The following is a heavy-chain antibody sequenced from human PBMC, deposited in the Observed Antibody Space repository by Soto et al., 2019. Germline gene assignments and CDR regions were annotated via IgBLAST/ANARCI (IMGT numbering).Heavy chain of an antibody. Sequence: VKVSCKASGYTFTSYYMHWVRQAPGQGLEWMGIINPSNSTTYAQKFQGRVTMTRDTSTSTVYMELSSLRSEDTAVYYCATVYCSGGSCYSIDYWGQGTLVTVSS. D-gene: IGHD2-15*01. J-gene: IGHJ4*02. V-gene: IGHV1-46*03. CDR2: INPSNST. CDR3: ATVYCSGGSCYSIDY. CDR1: GYTFTSYY.